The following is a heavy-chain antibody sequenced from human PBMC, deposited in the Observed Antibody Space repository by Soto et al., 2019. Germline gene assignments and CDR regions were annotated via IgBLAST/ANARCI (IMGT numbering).Heavy chain of an antibody. Sequence: SETLSLTCTVSGGSISSGGYYWSWIRQHPGKGLEWIGYIYYSGSTYYNPSLKSRVTISVDTSKNQFSLKLSSVTAADTAVYYCASPILSSSWPYYFDYWGQGTLVTVSS. V-gene: IGHV4-31*03. J-gene: IGHJ4*02. CDR1: GGSISSGGYY. CDR3: ASPILSSSWPYYFDY. D-gene: IGHD6-13*01. CDR2: IYYSGST.